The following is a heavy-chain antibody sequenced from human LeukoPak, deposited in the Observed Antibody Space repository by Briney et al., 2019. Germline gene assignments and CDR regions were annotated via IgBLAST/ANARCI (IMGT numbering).Heavy chain of an antibody. CDR2: IIPIFGTA. V-gene: IGHV1-69*13. Sequence: ASVKVSCKASGGTFSSYAISWVRQAPGQGLEWMGGIIPIFGTANYAQKFQGRVTITADESTSTAYMELSSLRSEDTAVYYCVSPYYDILTGYSYWGQGTLVTVSS. J-gene: IGHJ4*02. CDR3: VSPYYDILTGYSY. D-gene: IGHD3-9*01. CDR1: GGTFSSYA.